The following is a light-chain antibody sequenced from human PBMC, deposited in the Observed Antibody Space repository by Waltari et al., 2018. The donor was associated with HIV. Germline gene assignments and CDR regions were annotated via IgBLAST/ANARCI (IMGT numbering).Light chain of an antibody. CDR2: GAS. Sequence: EIVLTQSPGTLSLSPGERATLSCRASQSVSSSSLAWYQQKHGQAPRPLIYGASSRATGIPDRFSGSRSGTDFTLTITRLEPEDFAVYYCQQYGSSPFTFGPGTKVDIK. J-gene: IGKJ3*01. CDR3: QQYGSSPFT. CDR1: QSVSSSS. V-gene: IGKV3-20*01.